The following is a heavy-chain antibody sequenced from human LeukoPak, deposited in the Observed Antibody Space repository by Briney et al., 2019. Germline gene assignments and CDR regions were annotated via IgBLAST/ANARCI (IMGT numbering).Heavy chain of an antibody. CDR3: ARGQTTVTN. Sequence: GGSLRLSCAASGFTFSSYCMSWVRQAPGKGLEWVANIKKDGSKEYFVDSVKGRFTISRDNAKNSLYLQMSSLRPEDTAVYFCARGQTTVTNWGQGTLVTVSS. CDR2: IKKDGSKE. D-gene: IGHD4-17*01. CDR1: GFTFSSYC. V-gene: IGHV3-7*03. J-gene: IGHJ4*02.